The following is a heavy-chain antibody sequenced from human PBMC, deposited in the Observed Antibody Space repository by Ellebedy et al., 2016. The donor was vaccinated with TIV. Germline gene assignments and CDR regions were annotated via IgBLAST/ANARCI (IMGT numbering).Heavy chain of an antibody. D-gene: IGHD3-22*01. J-gene: IGHJ4*02. CDR3: ARDRPATVVAGALEY. CDR2: LGTGDTKI. CDR1: GVSLSTYS. V-gene: IGHV3-48*01. Sequence: GESLKISCAASGVSLSTYSVNWVRQAPGKGLEWVSYLGTGDTKIYYADSVKGRFAISRDNSEKTLYLQVNSLTTEDTAVYYCARDRPATVVAGALEYWGQGTLVTVSS.